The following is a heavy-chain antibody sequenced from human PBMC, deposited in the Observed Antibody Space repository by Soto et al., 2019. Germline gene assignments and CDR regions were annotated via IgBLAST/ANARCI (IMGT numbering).Heavy chain of an antibody. J-gene: IGHJ5*02. CDR3: ARISRQWRTNWFDL. Sequence: PSETLSLTCTVSGGSISSSSYYWGWIRQPPGKGLEWIGSIYYSGSTYYNPSLKSRVTISVDTSKNQFSLKLSSVTAADTAVYYCARISRQWRTNWFDLWGQGTLVTVSS. CDR2: IYYSGST. CDR1: GGSISSSSYY. D-gene: IGHD6-19*01. V-gene: IGHV4-39*01.